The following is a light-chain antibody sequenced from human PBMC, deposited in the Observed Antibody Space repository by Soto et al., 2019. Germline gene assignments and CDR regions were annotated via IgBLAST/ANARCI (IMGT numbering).Light chain of an antibody. CDR2: AAS. CDR3: QQSYSLPPIT. CDR1: QGIGNY. J-gene: IGKJ5*01. Sequence: DIQMTQSPSSLSASVGDRVTITCRASQGIGNYLAWYQQRPGKVPKLLIYAASTLQSGVPSRFSGSGSGPDFTLTISSLQPEDVATYFCQQSYSLPPITFGQGTRLEIK. V-gene: IGKV1-27*01.